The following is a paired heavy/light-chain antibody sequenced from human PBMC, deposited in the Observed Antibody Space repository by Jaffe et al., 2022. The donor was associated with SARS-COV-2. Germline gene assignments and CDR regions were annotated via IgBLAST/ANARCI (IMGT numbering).Heavy chain of an antibody. CDR1: GFAFRNAW. CDR3: TTGLVGYCGGGSCYYGDY. CDR2: SKSKGDGGAR. D-gene: IGHD2-15*01. Sequence: EVQLVESGGGLVKPGGSLRLSCAASGFAFRNAWMTWVRQAPGKGLEWVGRSKSKGDGGARDYGAPVKGRFTISRDDSKNTLYLQMNSLKTEDTAVYYCTTGLVGYCGGGSCYYGDYWGQGTLVTVSS. J-gene: IGHJ4*02. V-gene: IGHV3-15*01.
Light chain of an antibody. V-gene: IGKV4-1*01. CDR3: QQYYSTPYT. Sequence: DVVMTQSPDSLAVSLGERATINCKSSRSVLYSSNDKNYLAWYQQKPGQPPKLLIYWASTRESGVPDRFSGSGSGTDFTLTISSLQAEDVAVYYCQQYYSTPYTFGQGTKLEIK. CDR1: RSVLYSSNDKNY. J-gene: IGKJ2*01. CDR2: WAS.